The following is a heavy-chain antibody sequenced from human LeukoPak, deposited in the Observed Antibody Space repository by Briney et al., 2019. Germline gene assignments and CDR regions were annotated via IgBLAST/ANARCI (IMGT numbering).Heavy chain of an antibody. Sequence: ASVKVSCKASGYTFTGYYMHWVRQAPGQGLEWMGWINPNSGGTNYAQKFQGRVTMTRDTSISTAYMELSRLRSDDTAVYYCARAFHDILTGYATPIGYWGQGTLVTVSS. CDR2: INPNSGGT. V-gene: IGHV1-2*02. D-gene: IGHD3-9*01. CDR3: ARAFHDILTGYATPIGY. CDR1: GYTFTGYY. J-gene: IGHJ4*02.